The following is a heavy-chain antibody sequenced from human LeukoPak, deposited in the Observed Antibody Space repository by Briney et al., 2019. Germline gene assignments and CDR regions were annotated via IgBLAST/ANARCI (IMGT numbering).Heavy chain of an antibody. CDR1: GGSVSSEGYY. Sequence: SETLSLTCTVSGGSVSSEGYYWRWIRQPPGKGLEWIGYIYNSGSTNYNPSLKSRVTISVDTSKNQFPLKLSSVTAADTAVYYCARRGGYKYGYNYWGQGILVTVSS. D-gene: IGHD5-18*01. CDR3: ARRGGYKYGYNY. J-gene: IGHJ4*02. V-gene: IGHV4-61*08. CDR2: IYNSGST.